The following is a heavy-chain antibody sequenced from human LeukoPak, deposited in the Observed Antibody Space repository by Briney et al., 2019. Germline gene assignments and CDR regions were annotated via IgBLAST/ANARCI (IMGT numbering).Heavy chain of an antibody. CDR2: ISAYNGNT. Sequence: ASVKVSCKASGYTFTSYGISWVRQAPGQGLEWMGWISAYNGNTNYAQKLQGRVTMTTDTSTSTAYMELRSLRSDDTAVYYCARSGVGAVRLGYYFDYWGQGTLVTVSS. J-gene: IGHJ4*02. V-gene: IGHV1-18*01. D-gene: IGHD1-26*01. CDR3: ARSGVGAVRLGYYFDY. CDR1: GYTFTSYG.